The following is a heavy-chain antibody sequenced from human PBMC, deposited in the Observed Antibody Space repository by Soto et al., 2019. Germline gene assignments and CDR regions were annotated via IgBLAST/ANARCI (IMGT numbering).Heavy chain of an antibody. CDR2: IYWSGDE. J-gene: IGHJ3*02. V-gene: IGHV2-5*01. CDR1: GFSLSTSGVG. Sequence: KESGPTLVNPTQTLTLTCSFSGFSLSTSGVGVGWIRQSPGKALEWLALIYWSGDEHYRPSLKSRLSITKDTSKNHVVLIMTDMDPVDTATYYCARGLATLPVFAFDIWGQGTMVTVSS. CDR3: ARGLATLPVFAFDI. D-gene: IGHD6-6*01.